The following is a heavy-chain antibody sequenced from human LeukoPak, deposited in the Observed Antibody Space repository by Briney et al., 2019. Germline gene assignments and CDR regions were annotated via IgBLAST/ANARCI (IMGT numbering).Heavy chain of an antibody. J-gene: IGHJ4*02. CDR2: IHTSGDT. CDR3: VRDWNGEYFDY. Sequence: SETLSLTCTVSGDSISSGRYYWTWLRQPAGKALEWIGRIHTSGDTNYSPSLKSRVTISRDTSKNQFSLRLTSVAAADTAVYYCVRDWNGEYFDYWGQGTLVSVSS. V-gene: IGHV4-61*02. CDR1: GDSISSGRYY. D-gene: IGHD1-1*01.